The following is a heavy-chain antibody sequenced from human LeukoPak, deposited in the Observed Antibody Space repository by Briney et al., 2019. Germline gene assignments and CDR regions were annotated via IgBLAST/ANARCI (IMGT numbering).Heavy chain of an antibody. D-gene: IGHD6-19*01. CDR2: ISWNSGTI. CDR1: GFTFDDYA. CDR3: TKKVGIAVAGALDS. J-gene: IGHJ4*02. V-gene: IGHV3-9*01. Sequence: PGGSLRLSCAASGFTFDDYAMHWVRQAPGKGLEGVSGISWNSGTIGYADSVKGRFTISRDNAKNSLYLKMDSLRDEDTALYYCTKKVGIAVAGALDSWGQGTLVTVSS.